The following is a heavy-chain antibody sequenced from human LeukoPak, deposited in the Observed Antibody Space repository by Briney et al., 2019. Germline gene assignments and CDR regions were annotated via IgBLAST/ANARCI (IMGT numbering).Heavy chain of an antibody. CDR1: GFTFSSYA. CDR2: ISGSGGST. CDR3: AKSPLLRYFDWLPDPYYYYYGMDV. J-gene: IGHJ6*02. Sequence: GGSLRLSCAASGFTFSSYAMSWVRQAPGKGLEWVSAISGSGGSTYYADFVKGRFTISRDNSKNTLYLQMNGLRAEDTAVYYCAKSPLLRYFDWLPDPYYYYYGMDVWGQGTTVTVSS. D-gene: IGHD3-9*01. V-gene: IGHV3-23*01.